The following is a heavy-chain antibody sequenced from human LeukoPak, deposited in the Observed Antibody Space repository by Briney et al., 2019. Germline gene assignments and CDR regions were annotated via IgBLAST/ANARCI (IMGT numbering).Heavy chain of an antibody. V-gene: IGHV4-61*08. CDR3: ARGSGWFVY. CDR2: IYYSGST. D-gene: IGHD6-25*01. CDR1: GGSISSGDYY. J-gene: IGHJ5*01. Sequence: PSETLSLTCTVSGGSISSGDYYWSWIRQPPGKGLEWIGYIYYSGSTNYNPSLKSRVTISVDTSKNQFSLKVSSVTAADTAVYYCARGSGWFVYWGQGTLVTVSS.